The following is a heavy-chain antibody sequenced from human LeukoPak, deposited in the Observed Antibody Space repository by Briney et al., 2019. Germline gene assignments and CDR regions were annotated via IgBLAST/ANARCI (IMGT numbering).Heavy chain of an antibody. J-gene: IGHJ4*02. Sequence: SETLSLTCTVSGGSISSGSYYWSWIRQPAGKGLEWIGRIYTSGSTNYNPSPKRRVTISVGTSKNQFSLKLSSVTAADTAVYYCASRVIFGVVIRDYWGQGTLVTVSS. D-gene: IGHD3-3*01. CDR3: ASRVIFGVVIRDY. V-gene: IGHV4-61*02. CDR2: IYTSGST. CDR1: GGSISSGSYY.